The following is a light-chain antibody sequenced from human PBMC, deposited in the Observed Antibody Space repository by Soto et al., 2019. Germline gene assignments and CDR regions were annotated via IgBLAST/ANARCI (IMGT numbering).Light chain of an antibody. Sequence: VMTQSPAILSVSPGERATPSCRASQSISSNLAWYQQKPGQAPRLLMSRASPSATGSPARFSGSGSGTDFNLTISSVQSEEFAVYYGQRYYSWPRARFGGGTKGDIK. J-gene: IGKJ4*02. CDR2: RAS. CDR1: QSISSN. CDR3: QRYYSWPRAR. V-gene: IGKV3-15*01.